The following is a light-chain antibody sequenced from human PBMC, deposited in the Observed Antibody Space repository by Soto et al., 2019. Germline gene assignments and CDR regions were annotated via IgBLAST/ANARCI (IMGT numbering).Light chain of an antibody. CDR3: AAWGDRLNGYV. J-gene: IGLJ1*01. V-gene: IGLV1-44*01. CDR1: SSNIGSNT. CDR2: SNN. Sequence: QSVLTQPPSASGTPGQRVTISCSGSSSNIGSNTVHWYQQLPGTAPKLLIYSNNQRPSGVPDRFSGSKSGTSASLAISGLQFEHEADYYCAAWGDRLNGYVFGAGTKVTVL.